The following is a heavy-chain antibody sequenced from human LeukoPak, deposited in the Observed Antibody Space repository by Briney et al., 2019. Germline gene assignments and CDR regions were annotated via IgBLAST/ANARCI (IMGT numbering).Heavy chain of an antibody. CDR3: ARHRSINSDFWSGYHLDY. CDR1: GGSISSSSYY. V-gene: IGHV4-39*01. Sequence: SEPLSLPCTVSGGSISSSSYYWGWIRPPPGKGLEWIGKIYYSGSTYYNPSLKSRVTISVDTSKNQFSLKLSSVTAADTAVYYCARHRSINSDFWSGYHLDYWGQGTLVTVSS. CDR2: IYYSGST. D-gene: IGHD3-3*01. J-gene: IGHJ4*02.